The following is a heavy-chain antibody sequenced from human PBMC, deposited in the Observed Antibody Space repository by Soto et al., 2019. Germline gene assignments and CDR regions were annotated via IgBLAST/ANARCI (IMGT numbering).Heavy chain of an antibody. V-gene: IGHV4-4*02. CDR3: AREIVTAGGNNYFDP. J-gene: IGHJ5*02. CDR1: GGTVASSHW. D-gene: IGHD2-21*02. CDR2: VYHTGDT. Sequence: SETLSLTCGVSGGTVASSHWWSWVRQSPGGGLEWIGNVYHTGDTNLNPSLQSRVTISVDKSNNQFSLRLNSLTAADTAVYFCAREIVTAGGNNYFDPWGPGTLVTVSS.